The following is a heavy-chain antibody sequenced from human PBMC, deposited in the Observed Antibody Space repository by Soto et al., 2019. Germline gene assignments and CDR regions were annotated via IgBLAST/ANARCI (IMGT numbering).Heavy chain of an antibody. CDR3: ARGFDFWSGYDDAFDI. D-gene: IGHD3-3*01. V-gene: IGHV3-11*01. J-gene: IGHJ3*02. CDR2: ISSSGSTI. CDR1: GFTFSDYY. Sequence: GESLRLSCAASGFTFSDYYMSWIRQAPGKGLEWVSYISSSGSTIYYADSVKGRFTISRDNAKNSLYLQMNSLRAEDTDVYYCARGFDFWSGYDDAFDIWGHGTVVTVSS.